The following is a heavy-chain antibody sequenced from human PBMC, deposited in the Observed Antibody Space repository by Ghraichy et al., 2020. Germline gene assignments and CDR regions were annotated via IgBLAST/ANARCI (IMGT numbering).Heavy chain of an antibody. CDR2: VYYSGSS. D-gene: IGHD3-22*01. CDR3: ARGLLFNSGYFDY. V-gene: IGHV4-30-4*01. J-gene: IGHJ4*02. CDR1: GGSISGGDSY. Sequence: QTLSLTCSVSGGSISGGDSYLTWIRQPPGKGLEWIGYVYYSGSSNYNPSLKSRASISVDTSTNQFSLELRSVTAADTAVYFCARGLLFNSGYFDYWGQGALVTVSS.